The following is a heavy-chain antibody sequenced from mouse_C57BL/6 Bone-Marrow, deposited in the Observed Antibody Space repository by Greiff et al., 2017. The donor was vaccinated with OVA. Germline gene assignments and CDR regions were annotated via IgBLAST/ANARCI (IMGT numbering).Heavy chain of an antibody. CDR2: IDPSDSYT. J-gene: IGHJ1*03. Sequence: QVQLQQPGAELVKPGASVKLSCKASGYTFTSYWMQWVKQRPGQGLEWIGEIDPSDSYTNYNQKFKGKATLTVDTSSRTAYMQLSSLTSEDSAVYYCARRGTTVPHWYFDVWGTGTTVTVSS. D-gene: IGHD1-1*01. V-gene: IGHV1-50*01. CDR3: ARRGTTVPHWYFDV. CDR1: GYTFTSYW.